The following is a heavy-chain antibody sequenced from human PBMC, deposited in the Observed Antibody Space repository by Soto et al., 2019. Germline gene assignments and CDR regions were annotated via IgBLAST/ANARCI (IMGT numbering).Heavy chain of an antibody. J-gene: IGHJ6*02. CDR2: ISGYNGDT. D-gene: IGHD2-15*01. CDR1: GYTFTRYG. Sequence: ASVKVSCTASGYTFTRYGISWVRQAPGQGLEWMGWISGYNGDTKYAQKFQGRVTMTVDTSTTTAYMELRSLTSDDRAVYYCAKNGQTPYYFYNMEVWGLGTTVTVSS. CDR3: AKNGQTPYYFYNMEV. V-gene: IGHV1-18*01.